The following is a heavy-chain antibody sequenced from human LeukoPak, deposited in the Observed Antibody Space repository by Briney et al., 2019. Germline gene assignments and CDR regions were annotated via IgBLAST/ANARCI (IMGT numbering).Heavy chain of an antibody. J-gene: IGHJ4*02. CDR1: GFTFSTYW. Sequence: GGSLRLSCAASGFTFSTYWMSWVRQAPGKGLEWVANIKQDGSEKYYVDSVKGRFTISRDNAKNSLYLQMNSLRAEDTAVYYCAREEFGRCGGGSCQPTNSFDYWGQGTLVTVSS. D-gene: IGHD2-15*01. CDR2: IKQDGSEK. CDR3: AREEFGRCGGGSCQPTNSFDY. V-gene: IGHV3-7*03.